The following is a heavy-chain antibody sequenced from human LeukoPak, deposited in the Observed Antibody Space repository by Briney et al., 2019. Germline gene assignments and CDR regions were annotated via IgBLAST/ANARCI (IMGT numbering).Heavy chain of an antibody. CDR2: ISAYNGNT. J-gene: IGHJ4*02. CDR1: GYTFNSYG. V-gene: IGHV1-18*01. D-gene: IGHD2-2*01. CDR3: ARAAIRTLVDY. Sequence: ASVKVSCKASGYTFNSYGISWVRQAPGQGLEWMGGISAYNGNTNYAQKLQGRVTMTTDTSTSTAYMELRSLRSGDTAVYYCARAAIRTLVDYWGQGTLVTVPS.